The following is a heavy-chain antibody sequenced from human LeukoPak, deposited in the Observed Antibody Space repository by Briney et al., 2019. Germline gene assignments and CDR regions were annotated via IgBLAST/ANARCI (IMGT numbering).Heavy chain of an antibody. CDR2: ISTDGSQ. J-gene: IGHJ4*02. CDR1: GFTFSSYA. V-gene: IGHV3-64D*06. Sequence: QSGGSLRLSCSASGFTFSSYAMHWVRQTPGKGLEYVSVISTDGSQYYPDSVKGRFTIFRDNSKNTLYLQINSLRPEDTAIYYCAKNDGNIWQPHSWGQGTLVTVSS. CDR3: AKNDGNIWQPHS.